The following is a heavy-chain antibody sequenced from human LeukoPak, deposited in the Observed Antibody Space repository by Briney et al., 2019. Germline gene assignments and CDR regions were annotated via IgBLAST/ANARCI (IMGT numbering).Heavy chain of an antibody. J-gene: IGHJ4*02. CDR2: INWNSGST. CDR3: ARDKDGSGSYYMSGFDY. D-gene: IGHD3-10*01. Sequence: GGSLRLSCAASGFTFGDYGMSWVRQAPGKGLEWVSGINWNSGSTGYADSVKGRFTISRDNAKNSLYLQMNSLRAEDTALYYCARDKDGSGSYYMSGFDYWGQGTLVTVSS. CDR1: GFTFGDYG. V-gene: IGHV3-20*04.